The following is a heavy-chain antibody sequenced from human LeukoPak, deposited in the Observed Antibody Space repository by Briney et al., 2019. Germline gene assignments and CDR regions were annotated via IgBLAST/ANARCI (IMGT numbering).Heavy chain of an antibody. CDR3: VRGAATYYFDY. Sequence: ASVKVSCKASGGTFSSYAISWVRQAPGQGLEWMGWMNPNSGNTGYAQKFRGRVTMTRNTSISTAYMELSSLRSEDTAMYYCVRGAATYYFDYWGQGTLVTVSS. CDR1: GGTFSSYA. V-gene: IGHV1-8*02. D-gene: IGHD6-13*01. J-gene: IGHJ4*02. CDR2: MNPNSGNT.